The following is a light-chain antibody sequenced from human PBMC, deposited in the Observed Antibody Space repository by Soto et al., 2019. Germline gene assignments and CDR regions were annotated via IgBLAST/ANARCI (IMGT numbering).Light chain of an antibody. CDR1: HSVSNDY. V-gene: IGKV3-20*01. CDR2: GAS. J-gene: IGKJ2*01. Sequence: EIVLTQSPGTLSLSPGDRATLSCSASHSVSNDYLAWYQQKPGQAPRLLIYGASSRATGFPDRFSGSASGAEFALSISMLEPEDFAVYYCQHYGNSPPMYTFGQGTTLEVK. CDR3: QHYGNSPPMYT.